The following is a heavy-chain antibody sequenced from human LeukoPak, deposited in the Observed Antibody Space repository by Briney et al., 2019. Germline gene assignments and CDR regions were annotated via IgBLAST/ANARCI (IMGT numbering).Heavy chain of an antibody. D-gene: IGHD2-15*01. CDR1: GVTFSSYW. CDR2: ISTDGRNT. Sequence: QPGGSLRLSCAGSGVTFSSYWMHWVRHAPGKGLVWVARISTDGRNTNYADSVKGRFIISRDNAKNTLYLQMNSLTDADTAIYYCGRVSRADRSGLVDYWGQGTLVTVSS. V-gene: IGHV3-74*01. J-gene: IGHJ4*02. CDR3: GRVSRADRSGLVDY.